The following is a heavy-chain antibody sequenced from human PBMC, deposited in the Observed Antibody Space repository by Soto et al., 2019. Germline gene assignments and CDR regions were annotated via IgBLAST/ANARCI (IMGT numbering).Heavy chain of an antibody. CDR3: ARLGLVREIDY. V-gene: IGHV4-30-2*01. CDR2: VHSRGDT. D-gene: IGHD3-10*01. CDR1: GGSMNSAGYC. J-gene: IGHJ4*02. Sequence: PSGTLSLTCDVSGGSMNSAGYCWGWIRQPPGKGLEWIGYVHSRGDTFYNPSLKSRVTVSVDRSNDQFSLILRSVTAADTAVYYCARLGLVREIDYWGQGILVTVSS.